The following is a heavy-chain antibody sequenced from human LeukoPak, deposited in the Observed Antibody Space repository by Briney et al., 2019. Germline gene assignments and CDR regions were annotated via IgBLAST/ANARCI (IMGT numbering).Heavy chain of an antibody. CDR1: GGSISSGSYY. CDR3: ARGWDLLEWFPYAFDI. J-gene: IGHJ3*02. V-gene: IGHV4-61*02. Sequence: PSETLSLTCTVSGGSISSGSYYWSWIRQPAGKGLEWIGRIYTSGSTNYNPSLKSRVTISVDTSKNQFSLKLSSVTAADTAVYYCARGWDLLEWFPYAFDIWGQGTMVTVSS. CDR2: IYTSGST. D-gene: IGHD3-3*01.